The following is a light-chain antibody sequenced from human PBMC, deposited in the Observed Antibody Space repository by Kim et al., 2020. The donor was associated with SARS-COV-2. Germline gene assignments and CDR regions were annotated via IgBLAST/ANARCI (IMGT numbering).Light chain of an antibody. V-gene: IGLV1-47*01. Sequence: GQRLTSSGSGSSSNVGSNYVYWYQQLPGTAPKLLIYRNNQRPSGVPDRFSGSKSGTSASLAISGLRSEDEADYYCAAWDDSLSGWVFGGGTQLTVL. CDR1: SSNVGSNY. J-gene: IGLJ3*02. CDR3: AAWDDSLSGWV. CDR2: RNN.